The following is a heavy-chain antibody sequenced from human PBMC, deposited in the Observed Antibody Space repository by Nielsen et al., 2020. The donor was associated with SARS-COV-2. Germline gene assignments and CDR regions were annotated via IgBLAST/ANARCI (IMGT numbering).Heavy chain of an antibody. CDR2: IYPGDSDT. CDR1: GYSFTTYW. D-gene: IGHD5-24*01. J-gene: IGHJ4*02. V-gene: IGHV5-51*01. CDR3: ARGDGDGHNPYYFDY. Sequence: GESLKISCKGSGYSFTTYWIGWVRQMSGKGLEWMGIIYPGDSDTRYSPSFQGQVTISADKSISTAYLQWSSLKASDTAMYYCARGDGDGHNPYYFDYWGQGTLVTVSS.